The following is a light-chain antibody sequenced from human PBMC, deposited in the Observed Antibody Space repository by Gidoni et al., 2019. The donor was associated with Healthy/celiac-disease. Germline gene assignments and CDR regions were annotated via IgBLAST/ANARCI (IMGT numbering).Light chain of an antibody. Sequence: QSALTQPASVSGSPGQPITISCTGTSSDVGGYNSVSWYQQHPGKAPKLMIYDVSNRPSGVSNRFSGSKSGITASLTSSGLQAEDEADYYCSSYTSSTSYVFGTGTKVTVL. V-gene: IGLV2-14*03. CDR3: SSYTSSTSYV. J-gene: IGLJ1*01. CDR1: SSDVGGYNS. CDR2: DVS.